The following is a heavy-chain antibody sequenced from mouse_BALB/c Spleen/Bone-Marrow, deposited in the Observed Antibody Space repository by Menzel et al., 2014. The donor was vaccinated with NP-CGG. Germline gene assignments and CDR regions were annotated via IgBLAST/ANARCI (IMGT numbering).Heavy chain of an antibody. CDR1: GFTFSDYY. D-gene: IGHD2-4*01. CDR2: ISNGGGST. CDR3: ARHNYDETWFPY. J-gene: IGHJ3*01. Sequence: EVMLVESGGGLVQPGGSLKLSCATSGFTFSDYYMYWVRQTPEKRLEWVAYISNGGGSTYYPDTVKGRFTISRDNAKNTLYLQMSRLKSEDTAMYYCARHNYDETWFPYRGQGTLFPFSA. V-gene: IGHV5-12*02.